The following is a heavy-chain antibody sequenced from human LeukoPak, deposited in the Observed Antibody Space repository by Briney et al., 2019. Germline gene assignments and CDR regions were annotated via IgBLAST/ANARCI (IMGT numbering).Heavy chain of an antibody. CDR2: ISSSGSTI. J-gene: IGHJ6*03. V-gene: IGHV3-11*01. CDR1: GFTFSDYY. Sequence: SGGSLRLSCAASGFTFSDYYMSWIRQAPGKGLEWVPYISSSGSTIYYADSVKGRFTISRDNAKNSLYLQMNSLRAEDTAVYYCAKNGDRGAYCSGGSCYPYYYYYMDVWGKGTTVTISS. CDR3: AKNGDRGAYCSGGSCYPYYYYYMDV. D-gene: IGHD2-15*01.